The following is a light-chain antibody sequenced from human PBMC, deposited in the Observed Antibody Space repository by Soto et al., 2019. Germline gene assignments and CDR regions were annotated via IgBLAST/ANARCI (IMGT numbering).Light chain of an antibody. Sequence: EIVLTQSPGTLSLSPGERGTLSCRASQNLGTLYLAWFQQKSGQAPRLLIYSGSRRAPGIPDRFTGSGSGKDFTLTINRVEPEDFDVSFCQQYAGSPRTCGQGTKVDIK. J-gene: IGKJ1*01. CDR3: QQYAGSPRT. CDR1: QNLGTLY. CDR2: SGS. V-gene: IGKV3-20*01.